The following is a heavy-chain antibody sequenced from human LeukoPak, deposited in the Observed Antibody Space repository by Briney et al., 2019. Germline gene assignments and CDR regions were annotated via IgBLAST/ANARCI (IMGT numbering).Heavy chain of an antibody. V-gene: IGHV3-30*04. Sequence: GGSLRLSCAASGFTFSSYAMHWVRQAPGKGLEWVAVISYDGSNKYYADSVKGRFTISRDNAKSSLYLQMNSLRAEDTALYYCARERANCYGDCYDCWGQGTLVTVSS. CDR3: ARERANCYGDCYDC. CDR1: GFTFSSYA. J-gene: IGHJ4*02. D-gene: IGHD2-21*01. CDR2: ISYDGSNK.